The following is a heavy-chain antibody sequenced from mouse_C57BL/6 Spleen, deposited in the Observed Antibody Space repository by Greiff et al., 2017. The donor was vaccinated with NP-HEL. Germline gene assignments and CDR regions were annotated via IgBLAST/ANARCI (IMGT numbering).Heavy chain of an antibody. J-gene: IGHJ3*01. V-gene: IGHV1-18*01. Sequence: VQLQQSGPELVKPGASVKIPCKASGYTFTDYNMDWVKQSHGKSLEWIGDINPNNGGTIYNQKFKGKATLTVDKSSSTAYMEHRSLTSENTAVYYCARRSSYRFAYWGQGTLVTVSA. D-gene: IGHD1-1*01. CDR3: ARRSSYRFAY. CDR2: INPNNGGT. CDR1: GYTFTDYN.